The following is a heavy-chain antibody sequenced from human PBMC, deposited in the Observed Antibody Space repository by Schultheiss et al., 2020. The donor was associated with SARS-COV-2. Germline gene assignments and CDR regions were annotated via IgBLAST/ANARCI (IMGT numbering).Heavy chain of an antibody. V-gene: IGHV3-30*04. CDR2: ISYDGSNK. J-gene: IGHJ4*02. Sequence: GGSLRLSCAASGFTFSSYAMHWVRQAPGKGLEWVAVISYDGSNKYYADSVKGRFTISRDNSKNTLYLQMNSLRAEDTAVYYCTTYPATSFFPFDYWGQGTLVTVSS. D-gene: IGHD5-12*01. CDR3: TTYPATSFFPFDY. CDR1: GFTFSSYA.